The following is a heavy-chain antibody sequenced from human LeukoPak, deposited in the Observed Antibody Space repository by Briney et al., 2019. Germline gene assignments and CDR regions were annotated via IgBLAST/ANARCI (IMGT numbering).Heavy chain of an antibody. D-gene: IGHD3-22*01. V-gene: IGHV1-69*13. CDR3: ARAPNYYDSSGYYYFDY. Sequence: SVKVSCKASGGTFSSYAISWVRQAPGQGLEWMGGIIPIFGTANYAQKFQGRVTITADESTSTAYMELSSLRSEDTAVYYCARAPNYYDSSGYYYFDYWGQGTLVTVSS. CDR1: GGTFSSYA. CDR2: IIPIFGTA. J-gene: IGHJ4*02.